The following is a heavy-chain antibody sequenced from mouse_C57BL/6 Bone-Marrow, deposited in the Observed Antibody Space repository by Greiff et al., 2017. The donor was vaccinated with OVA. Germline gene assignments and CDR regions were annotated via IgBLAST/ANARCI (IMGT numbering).Heavy chain of an antibody. J-gene: IGHJ4*01. CDR1: GYSITSGYY. CDR3: AREKDGYYPYYAMDY. D-gene: IGHD2-3*01. CDR2: ISYDGSN. V-gene: IGHV3-6*01. Sequence: EVQLVESGPGLVKPSQSLSLTCSVTGYSITSGYYWNWIRQFPGNKLEWMGYISYDGSNNYNPSLKNRISITRDTSKNQFFLKLNSVTTEDTATYYCAREKDGYYPYYAMDYWGQGTSVTVSS.